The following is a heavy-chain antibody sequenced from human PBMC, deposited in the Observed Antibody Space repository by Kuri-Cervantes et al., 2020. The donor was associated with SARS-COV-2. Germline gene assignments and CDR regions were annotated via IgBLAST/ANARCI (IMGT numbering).Heavy chain of an antibody. CDR3: ARLSITIFGALTAPFDS. V-gene: IGHV5-51*01. D-gene: IGHD3-3*01. Sequence: GESLKISCKGSGYSFTSYWIGWVRQMPGKGLEWMGIIYPGDSDTRYSPSFQGQVTISADKSISTAYLQWSSLKASDTAIYYCARLSITIFGALTAPFDSWGQRTLVTVSS. J-gene: IGHJ5*01. CDR1: GYSFTSYW. CDR2: IYPGDSDT.